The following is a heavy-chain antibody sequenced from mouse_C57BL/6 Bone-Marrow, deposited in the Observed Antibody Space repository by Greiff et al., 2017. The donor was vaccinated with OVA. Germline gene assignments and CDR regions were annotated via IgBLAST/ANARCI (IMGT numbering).Heavy chain of an antibody. CDR2: ISSGGDYI. CDR3: TRGATVVATDY. CDR1: GFTFSSYA. D-gene: IGHD1-1*01. Sequence: EVKLVESGEGLVKPGGSLKLSCAASGFTFSSYAMSWVRQTPEKRLEWVAYISSGGDYIYYADTVKGRFTISRDNARNTLYLQMSSLKSEDTAMYYCTRGATVVATDYWGKGTTLTVSS. V-gene: IGHV5-9-1*02. J-gene: IGHJ2*01.